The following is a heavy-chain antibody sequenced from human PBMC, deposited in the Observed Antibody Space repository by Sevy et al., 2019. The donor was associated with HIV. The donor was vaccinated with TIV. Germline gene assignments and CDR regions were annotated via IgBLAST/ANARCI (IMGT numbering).Heavy chain of an antibody. Sequence: SETLSLTCVVSGGSISSSNWWSWVRQPPGKGLERIGEIYHSGSTNYNPSLESRVSISIDKSKNHFSLKVNSVTAADTAVYYCARDDSALYSYGLDLWGQGTTVTVSS. D-gene: IGHD2-21*01. J-gene: IGHJ6*02. V-gene: IGHV4-4*02. CDR1: GGSISSSNW. CDR3: ARDDSALYSYGLDL. CDR2: IYHSGST.